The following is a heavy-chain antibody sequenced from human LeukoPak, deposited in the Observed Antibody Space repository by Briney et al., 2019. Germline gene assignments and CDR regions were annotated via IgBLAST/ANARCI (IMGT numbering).Heavy chain of an antibody. V-gene: IGHV3-23*01. Sequence: GGSLRLSCAASGITFTSYAMTWVRQAPGKGLKWVSSIAGSGDSSFYADSVKGRFVISRDNSKDTLYLQMNSLRVEDTAVYYCARDLRYYYDSGGYDYWGQGTLVTVSS. J-gene: IGHJ4*02. CDR2: IAGSGDSS. CDR3: ARDLRYYYDSGGYDY. D-gene: IGHD3-22*01. CDR1: GITFTSYA.